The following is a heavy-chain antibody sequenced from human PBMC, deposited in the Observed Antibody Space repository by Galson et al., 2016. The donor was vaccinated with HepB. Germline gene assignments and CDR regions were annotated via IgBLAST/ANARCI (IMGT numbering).Heavy chain of an antibody. D-gene: IGHD1-26*01. V-gene: IGHV3-23*01. Sequence: SLRLSCAASGFTFSSYAMCWVRQAPGKGLEWVSCISSSGDRIYYADSVKGRFTISRDNSKNTLYLQMNSLRAEDTALYFRVKKNSGRYPLDRWGQGTLVTVSS. J-gene: IGHJ5*02. CDR2: ISSSGDRI. CDR3: VKKNSGRYPLDR. CDR1: GFTFSSYA.